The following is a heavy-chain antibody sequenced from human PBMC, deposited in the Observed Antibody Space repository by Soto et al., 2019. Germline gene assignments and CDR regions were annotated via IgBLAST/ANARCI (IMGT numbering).Heavy chain of an antibody. CDR2: IIPIFGTA. D-gene: IGHD2-2*01. CDR1: GGTFSSYA. J-gene: IGHJ6*02. CDR3: ATPADCCSSTSCPKNYYYYGMDV. V-gene: IGHV1-69*13. Sequence: SVKVSRKASGGTFSSYAISWVRRAPGQGLEWMGGIIPIFGTANYAQRFQGRVTITADESTSTAYMELSSLRSEDTAVYYCATPADCCSSTSCPKNYYYYGMDVWGQGTTVTVSS.